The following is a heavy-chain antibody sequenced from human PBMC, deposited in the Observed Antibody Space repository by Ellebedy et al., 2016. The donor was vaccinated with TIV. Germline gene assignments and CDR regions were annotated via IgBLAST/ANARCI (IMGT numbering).Heavy chain of an antibody. CDR2: INTGNGNT. Sequence: ASVKVSXKASGYTFTSYHVDWVRQAPGQRLEWMGWINTGNGNTKYSQRLQGRVTITRDTSATTAYMELSGLMSEDTAVYYCATRVWQDPMDVWGQGTTVTVSS. CDR1: GYTFTSYH. D-gene: IGHD2-21*01. CDR3: ATRVWQDPMDV. J-gene: IGHJ6*02. V-gene: IGHV1-3*04.